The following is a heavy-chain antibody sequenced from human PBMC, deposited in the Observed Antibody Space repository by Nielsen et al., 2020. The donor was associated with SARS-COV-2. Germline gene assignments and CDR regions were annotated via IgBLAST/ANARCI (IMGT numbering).Heavy chain of an antibody. CDR1: GFTFSSYW. Sequence: GGSLRLSCAASGFTFSSYWMSWVRQAPGKGLEWVANIKQDGSEKYYADSVKGRFTISRDNSKNTLYLQMNSLRAGDTAVYYCARGSSWYYYYYGMDVWGQGTTVTVSS. V-gene: IGHV3-7*01. CDR3: ARGSSWYYYYYGMDV. D-gene: IGHD6-13*01. CDR2: IKQDGSEK. J-gene: IGHJ6*02.